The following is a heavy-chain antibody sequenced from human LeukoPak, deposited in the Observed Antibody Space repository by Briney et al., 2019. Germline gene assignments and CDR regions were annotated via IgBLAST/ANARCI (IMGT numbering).Heavy chain of an antibody. CDR2: INPSGGST. Sequence: GASVKVSCKASGYTFTSYYMHWVRQAPGQGLEWMGIINPSGGSTSYAQKFQGRVTMTRDTSTSTVYMELSSLRSEDTAVYFCAKENCYGGACYPFVYWGQGNLVTVSS. D-gene: IGHD2-21*02. CDR3: AKENCYGGACYPFVY. CDR1: GYTFTSYY. V-gene: IGHV1-46*01. J-gene: IGHJ4*02.